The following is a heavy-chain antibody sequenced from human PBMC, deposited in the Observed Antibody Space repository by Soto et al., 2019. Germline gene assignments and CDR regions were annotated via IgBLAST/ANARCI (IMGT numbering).Heavy chain of an antibody. Sequence: PSETLSLTCTVSGSSVNDFYWGWIRQSPGKGLEWIGSVYPSGNTYNKPSLGSRVTISTDTSKNEVSLQVASATAADTALYYCVAYTASRNWFDPWGQGTLVTVSS. V-gene: IGHV4-38-2*02. CDR1: GSSVNDFY. CDR3: VAYTASRNWFDP. CDR2: VYPSGNT. D-gene: IGHD2-2*02. J-gene: IGHJ5*02.